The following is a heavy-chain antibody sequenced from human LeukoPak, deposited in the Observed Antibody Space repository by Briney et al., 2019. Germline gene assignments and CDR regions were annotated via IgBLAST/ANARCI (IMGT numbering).Heavy chain of an antibody. J-gene: IGHJ4*02. CDR2: MSNSGSS. CDR3: ARLRNYYDSSGNYRHFDY. D-gene: IGHD3-22*01. Sequence: TPSETLSLTCTVSVGSISAYYWSWIRQPPGKGLEWIGYMSNSGSSNYNPSLKGRLSISVDTSKSQFSLKLSSVTAADTAVYHCARLRNYYDSSGNYRHFDYRGRGTLVTVSS. CDR1: VGSISAYY. V-gene: IGHV4-59*08.